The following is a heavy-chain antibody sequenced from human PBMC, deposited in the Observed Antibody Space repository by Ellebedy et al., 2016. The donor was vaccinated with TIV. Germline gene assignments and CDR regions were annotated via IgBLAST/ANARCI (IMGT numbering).Heavy chain of an antibody. CDR2: IYPGDSDT. V-gene: IGHV5-51*01. CDR3: ARRITMVRGVIRETYAFDI. J-gene: IGHJ3*02. Sequence: TVSCKGSGYSFTSYWIGWVRQMPGKGLEWMGIIYPGDSDTRYSPSFQGQVTISADKSISTAYLQWSSLKASDTAMYYCARRITMVRGVIRETYAFDIWGQGTMVTVSS. CDR1: GYSFTSYW. D-gene: IGHD3-10*01.